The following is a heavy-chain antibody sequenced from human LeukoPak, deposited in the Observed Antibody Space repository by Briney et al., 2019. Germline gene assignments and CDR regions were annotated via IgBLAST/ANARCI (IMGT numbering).Heavy chain of an antibody. V-gene: IGHV3-33*01. Sequence: GGSLRLSCAASGFTFSSYGKHWVRQAPGKGLEWVAVIWYDGSNKYYADSVKGRFTIFRDNSKNTLYLQMNSLRAEDTAVYYCARDTANYYDSSYAFDIWGQGTMVTVSS. CDR2: IWYDGSNK. CDR3: ARDTANYYDSSYAFDI. J-gene: IGHJ3*02. D-gene: IGHD3-22*01. CDR1: GFTFSSYG.